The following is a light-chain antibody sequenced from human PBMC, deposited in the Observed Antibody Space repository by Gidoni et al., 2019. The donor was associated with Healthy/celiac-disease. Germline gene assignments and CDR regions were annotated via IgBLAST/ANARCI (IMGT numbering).Light chain of an antibody. CDR2: DAS. CDR3: QQRSNWPPT. V-gene: IGKV3-11*01. CDR1: QSVSSY. Sequence: IALTQSPATLSLSPGERATRSCRASQSVSSYLAWYQQKPGQAPRLLIYDASNRATGIPARFSGSGSGTDFTLTISSLEPEDFAVYYCQQRSNWPPTFGQGTKLEIK. J-gene: IGKJ2*01.